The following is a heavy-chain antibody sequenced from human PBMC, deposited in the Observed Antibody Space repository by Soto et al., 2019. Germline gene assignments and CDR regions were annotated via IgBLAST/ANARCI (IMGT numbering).Heavy chain of an antibody. CDR3: ARGISGEFDY. J-gene: IGHJ4*02. CDR1: GGSVSSGSYY. Sequence: LSLTCTVSGGSVSSGSYYWSGIRQPPGKGLEWIGYIYYSGSTNYNPSLKSRVTISVDTSKNHFSLQLSSVTAADTAVYYCARGISGEFDYWGQGTLVTVSS. D-gene: IGHD7-27*01. V-gene: IGHV4-61*03. CDR2: IYYSGST.